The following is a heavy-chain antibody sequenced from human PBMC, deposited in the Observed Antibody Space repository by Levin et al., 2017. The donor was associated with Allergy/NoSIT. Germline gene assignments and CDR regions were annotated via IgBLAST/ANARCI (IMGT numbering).Heavy chain of an antibody. CDR2: IRNKANRYTT. Sequence: AGGSLRLSCAASGFTFSDHYMDWVRQAPGKGLEWVGRIRNKANRYTTEYAASVKGRFSISRDDSENSLYLQINSLRIEDTAVYYCTRRRHTHGIDYWGQGTLVTVSS. D-gene: IGHD1-1*01. CDR3: TRRRHTHGIDY. J-gene: IGHJ4*02. CDR1: GFTFSDHY. V-gene: IGHV3-72*01.